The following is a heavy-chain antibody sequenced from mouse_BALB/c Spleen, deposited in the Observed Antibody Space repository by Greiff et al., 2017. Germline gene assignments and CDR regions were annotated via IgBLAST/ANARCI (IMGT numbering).Heavy chain of an antibody. CDR1: GFTFTDYY. Sequence: EVKLVESGGGLVQPGGSLRLSCATSGFTFTDYYMSWVRQPPGKALEWLGFIRNKANGYTTEYSASVKGRFTISRDNSQSILYLQMNTLRAEDSATYYCARDIPYYYGSSYWYFDVWGAGTTVTVSS. D-gene: IGHD1-1*01. CDR3: ARDIPYYYGSSYWYFDV. J-gene: IGHJ1*01. CDR2: IRNKANGYTT. V-gene: IGHV7-3*02.